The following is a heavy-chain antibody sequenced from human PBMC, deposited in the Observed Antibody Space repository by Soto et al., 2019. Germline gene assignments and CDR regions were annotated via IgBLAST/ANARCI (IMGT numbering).Heavy chain of an antibody. CDR1: GFTFSCYA. D-gene: IGHD3-10*01. V-gene: IGHV3-30-3*01. CDR2: ISYDGSNK. J-gene: IGHJ4*02. Sequence: QVQLVESGGGVVQPGRSLRLSCAAAGFTFSCYAMHRVRQAPGKGLEWVAVISYDGSNKYYADSVKGRFTISRDNSKNTLYLQMNSLRAEDTAVYYCARDPMGRYYGSGSYYFDYWGQGTLVTVSS. CDR3: ARDPMGRYYGSGSYYFDY.